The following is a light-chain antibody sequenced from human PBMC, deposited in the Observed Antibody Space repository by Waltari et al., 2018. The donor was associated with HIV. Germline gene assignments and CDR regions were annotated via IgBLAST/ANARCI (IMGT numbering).Light chain of an antibody. Sequence: QSALTQPASVSASPGQSITISCTGSSLDIGGSKYISWYQKHPGKAPRLIIYEFTKRPSSVSNRFSGSKSANTASLTIFGLQTEDEADYYCSSFVTSTLELTFGGGTKLTVL. V-gene: IGLV2-14*01. CDR3: SSFVTSTLELT. CDR1: SLDIGGSKY. J-gene: IGLJ2*01. CDR2: EFT.